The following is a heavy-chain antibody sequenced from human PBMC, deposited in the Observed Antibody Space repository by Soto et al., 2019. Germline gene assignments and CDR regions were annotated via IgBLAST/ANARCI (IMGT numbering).Heavy chain of an antibody. D-gene: IGHD1-26*01. CDR2: INSDGSST. CDR1: GFTFSSYW. V-gene: IGHV3-74*01. Sequence: QPGGSLRLSCAASGFTFSSYWMHWVRQAPGKGLVWVSRINSDGSSTSYADSVKGRFTISRDNAKNTLYLQMNSLRAEDTAVYYCARAPTPSGSRDYYYYGMDVWGQGTTVTVSS. J-gene: IGHJ6*02. CDR3: ARAPTPSGSRDYYYYGMDV.